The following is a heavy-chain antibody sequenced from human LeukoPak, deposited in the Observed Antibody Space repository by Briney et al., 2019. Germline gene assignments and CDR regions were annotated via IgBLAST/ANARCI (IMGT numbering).Heavy chain of an antibody. V-gene: IGHV4-39*07. CDR3: ARDSCSSTSCRKKFDY. D-gene: IGHD2-2*01. CDR1: GGSISSSNYY. J-gene: IGHJ4*02. CDR2: IYYSGST. Sequence: SETLSLTRTVSGGSISSSNYYWGWIRQPPGKGLEWIGSIYYSGSTYYNPSLKSRVTISVGTSKNQFSLKLSSVTAADTAVYYCARDSCSSTSCRKKFDYWGQGTLVTVSS.